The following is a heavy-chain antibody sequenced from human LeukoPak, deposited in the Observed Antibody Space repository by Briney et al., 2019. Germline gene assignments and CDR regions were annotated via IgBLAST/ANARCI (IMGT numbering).Heavy chain of an antibody. Sequence: ASVKVSCKASGYTFTSYYMHWVRQAPGQGLEWMGIINPSGDNTNYAQKFQGRVTMTRDTPTSTVYMEVSSLRSDDTAVYYFARGRTNDFNTFDYWGPGTLVIVSS. CDR3: ARGRTNDFNTFDY. D-gene: IGHD1-1*01. J-gene: IGHJ4*02. CDR1: GYTFTSYY. V-gene: IGHV1-46*01. CDR2: INPSGDNT.